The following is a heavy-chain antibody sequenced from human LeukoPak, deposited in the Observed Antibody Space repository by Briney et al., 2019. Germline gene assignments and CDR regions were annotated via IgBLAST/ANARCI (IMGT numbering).Heavy chain of an antibody. CDR3: ARDYYGSSGSRSFDY. CDR2: INWNGGST. V-gene: IGHV3-20*04. J-gene: IGHJ4*02. Sequence: PGGSLRLSCAASGFTFDDYGMSWVRQAPGKGLEWVPCINWNGGSTGYADSVKGRFTISRDNAKNSLYLQMNSLRAEDTALYYCARDYYGSSGSRSFDYWGQGTLVTVSS. CDR1: GFTFDDYG. D-gene: IGHD3-22*01.